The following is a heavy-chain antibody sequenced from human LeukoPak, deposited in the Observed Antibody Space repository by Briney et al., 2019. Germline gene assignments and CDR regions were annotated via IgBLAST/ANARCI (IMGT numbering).Heavy chain of an antibody. D-gene: IGHD6-13*01. CDR2: IYYSGST. V-gene: IGHV4-59*08. CDR1: GGSISSYY. CDR3: ARQQRLVRDFDY. Sequence: SETLSLTCTVSGGSISSYYWSWIRQPPGKGLEWIGFIYYSGSTNYNPSLKSRVTISVDTSKNQFSLKLSSVTAADTAVYYCARQQRLVRDFDYWGQGTLVTVSS. J-gene: IGHJ4*02.